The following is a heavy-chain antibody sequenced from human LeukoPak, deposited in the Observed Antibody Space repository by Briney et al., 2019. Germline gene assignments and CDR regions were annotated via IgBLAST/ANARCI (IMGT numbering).Heavy chain of an antibody. CDR2: IYYSGST. Sequence: ESSETLSLTCTVSGGSISSSSYYWGWIRQPPGKGLEWIGSIYYSGSTYYNPSLKSRVTISVDTSKNQFSLKLSSVTAADTAVYYCARDRITVTTLGYFDLWGRGTLVTVSS. V-gene: IGHV4-39*07. D-gene: IGHD4-17*01. CDR1: GGSISSSSYY. CDR3: ARDRITVTTLGYFDL. J-gene: IGHJ2*01.